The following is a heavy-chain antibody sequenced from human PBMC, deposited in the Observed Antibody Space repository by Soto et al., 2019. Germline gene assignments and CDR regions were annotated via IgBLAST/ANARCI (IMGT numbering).Heavy chain of an antibody. D-gene: IGHD3-22*01. V-gene: IGHV1-69*13. Sequence: ASVKVSCKASGGTFSSYAISWVRQAPGQGLEWMGGIIPIFGTANYAQKFQGRVTITADESTSPAYMELSSLRSEDTAVYYCALPYYYDSSGPYFQHWGQGTLVTVSS. J-gene: IGHJ1*01. CDR2: IIPIFGTA. CDR1: GGTFSSYA. CDR3: ALPYYYDSSGPYFQH.